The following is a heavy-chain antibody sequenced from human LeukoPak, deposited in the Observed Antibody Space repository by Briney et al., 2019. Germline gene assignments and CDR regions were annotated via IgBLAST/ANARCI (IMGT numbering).Heavy chain of an antibody. Sequence: ASVTVSCKASGYTFTSYGISWVRQAPGQGLEWMGWISAYNGNTKYAQNLQGRVTMTTDTSTSTAYMELRSVRSDDTAVYYCARDSSGYYVDYWGQGTLVTVSS. J-gene: IGHJ4*02. CDR3: ARDSSGYYVDY. CDR2: ISAYNGNT. D-gene: IGHD3-22*01. V-gene: IGHV1-18*01. CDR1: GYTFTSYG.